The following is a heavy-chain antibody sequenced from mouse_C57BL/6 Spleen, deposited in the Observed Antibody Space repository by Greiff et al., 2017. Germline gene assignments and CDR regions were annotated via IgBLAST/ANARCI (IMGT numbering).Heavy chain of an antibody. D-gene: IGHD2-3*01. Sequence: EVQLVESGGGLVKPGGSLKLSCAASGFTFSSYAMSWVRQTPEKRLEWVATISDGGSYTYYPDNVKGRFTISRDNAKNNLYLQMSHLKSEDTAMYYCARADGYLAWFAYWGQGTLVTVSA. CDR3: ARADGYLAWFAY. J-gene: IGHJ3*01. CDR1: GFTFSSYA. V-gene: IGHV5-4*01. CDR2: ISDGGSYT.